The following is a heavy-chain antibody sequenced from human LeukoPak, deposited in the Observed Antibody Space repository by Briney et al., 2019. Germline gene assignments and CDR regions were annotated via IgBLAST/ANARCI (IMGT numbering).Heavy chain of an antibody. CDR1: GGTFSSYA. V-gene: IGHV1-69*04. J-gene: IGHJ6*02. CDR2: IIPILGIA. Sequence: AVKVSCKASGGTFSSYAISWVRQASGQGLEWMGRIIPILGIANYAQKFQGRVTITADKSTSTAYMELSSLRSEDTAVYYCARETGSGSYFTHYGMDVWGQGTTVTVSS. CDR3: ARETGSGSYFTHYGMDV. D-gene: IGHD3-10*01.